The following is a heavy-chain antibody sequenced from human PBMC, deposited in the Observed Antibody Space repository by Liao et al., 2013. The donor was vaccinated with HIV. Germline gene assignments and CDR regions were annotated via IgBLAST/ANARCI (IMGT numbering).Heavy chain of an antibody. Sequence: QVQLQESGPGLVKPSETLSLTCAVSGGSVTGGAHLWGWIRQSPGKGLEWIGHVYHGGSTYYTPSLRGRVSISVDPSKNDVSLTLRSVTAADTAVYYCTTAFKVGIFDHWGQGTVVTVAS. D-gene: IGHD2-21*01. J-gene: IGHJ4*02. CDR3: TTAFKVGIFDH. CDR1: GGSVTGGAHL. CDR2: VYHGGST. V-gene: IGHV4-39*07.